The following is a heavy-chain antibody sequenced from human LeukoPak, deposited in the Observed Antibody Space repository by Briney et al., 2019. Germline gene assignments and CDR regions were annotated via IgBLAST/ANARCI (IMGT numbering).Heavy chain of an antibody. CDR1: GFTFSSCA. CDR2: IRDSGRDT. V-gene: IGHV3-23*01. J-gene: IGHJ4*02. Sequence: GGSLRLSCAASGFTFSSCAMSWVRQAPGKGLEWVSVIRDSGRDTYYADSVKGRFTISRDNSKNTLYLQMNGLSAEDTAVYYCANGRMSPVRLWGQRTLVTVST. D-gene: IGHD1-26*01. CDR3: ANGRMSPVRL.